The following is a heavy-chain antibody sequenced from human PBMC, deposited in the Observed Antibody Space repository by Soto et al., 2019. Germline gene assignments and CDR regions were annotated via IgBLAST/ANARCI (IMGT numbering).Heavy chain of an antibody. V-gene: IGHV3-33*01. CDR1: GFTFSSYG. D-gene: IGHD4-17*01. J-gene: IGHJ4*02. Sequence: QVQLVESGGGVVQPGRSLRLSCAASGFTFSSYGMHWVRQAPGKGLEWVAVIWYDGSNKYYADSVKGRFTISRDNSKNTLYLQMNSLRAEDTAVYYCARDGYGDYGGSYYFDYWGQGTLVTVSS. CDR2: IWYDGSNK. CDR3: ARDGYGDYGGSYYFDY.